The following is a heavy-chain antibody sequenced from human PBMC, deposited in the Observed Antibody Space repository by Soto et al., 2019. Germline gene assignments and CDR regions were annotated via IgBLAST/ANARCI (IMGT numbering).Heavy chain of an antibody. V-gene: IGHV1-18*01. CDR2: ISTSNGYT. CDR1: GYSFSTYV. J-gene: IGHJ6*02. CDR3: ARDSAFALLEWSPSDSYGMDV. Sequence: QVQLVQSAGEVKEPGASLKVACKASGYSFSTYVIIWVRQAPGQGLEWMGWISTSNGYTKYAQKFQGRVSMTTDTAPNTAYMEVRRLRSDDTAFYFCARDSAFALLEWSPSDSYGMDVWGQGTSVTVSS. D-gene: IGHD3-3*01.